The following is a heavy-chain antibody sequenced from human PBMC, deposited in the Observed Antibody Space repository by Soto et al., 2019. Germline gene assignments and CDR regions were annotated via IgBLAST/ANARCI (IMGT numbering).Heavy chain of an antibody. V-gene: IGHV4-31*03. CDR2: IYYSGST. CDR1: GGSISSGGYY. CDR3: ARDRLSPTTVTSSEQQYCHYRMDV. J-gene: IGHJ6*02. Sequence: SETLSLTCTVSGGSISSGGYYWSWIRQHPGKGLEWIGYIYYSGSTYYNPSLKSRVTISVDTSKNQFSLKLSSVTAADTAVYYCARDRLSPTTVTSSEQQYCHYRMDVWGQGTTVTVSS. D-gene: IGHD4-17*01.